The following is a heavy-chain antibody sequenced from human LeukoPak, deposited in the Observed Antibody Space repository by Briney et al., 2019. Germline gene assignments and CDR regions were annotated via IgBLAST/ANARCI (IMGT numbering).Heavy chain of an antibody. CDR2: IIPIFGTA. Sequence: SVKVSCKASGGTFSSYAISWVRQAPGQGPEWMGGIIPIFGTANYAQKFQGRVTITTDESTSTAYMELSSLRSEDTAVYYCARSYYDSSGPGHWGQGTLVTVSS. V-gene: IGHV1-69*05. CDR1: GGTFSSYA. CDR3: ARSYYDSSGPGH. J-gene: IGHJ4*02. D-gene: IGHD3-22*01.